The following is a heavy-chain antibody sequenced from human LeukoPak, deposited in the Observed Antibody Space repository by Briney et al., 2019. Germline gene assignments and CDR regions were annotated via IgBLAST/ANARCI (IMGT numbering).Heavy chain of an antibody. V-gene: IGHV3-11*04. D-gene: IGHD2-21*02. Sequence: GGSLRLSCAASGFTFSDYYMSWIRQAPGKGLEWVSYISSSGSTIYYADSVKGQFTISRDNSKNTLYLQMNSLRPEDTAVYYCAKDRTAYAYYFESWGQGTLVTVSS. CDR2: ISSSGSTI. CDR3: AKDRTAYAYYFES. J-gene: IGHJ4*02. CDR1: GFTFSDYY.